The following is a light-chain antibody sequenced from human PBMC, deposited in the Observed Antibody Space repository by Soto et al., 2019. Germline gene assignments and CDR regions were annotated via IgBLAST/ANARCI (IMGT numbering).Light chain of an antibody. V-gene: IGLV2-14*01. CDR3: SSYTSSSTSYV. J-gene: IGLJ1*01. Sequence: QSVLTQPASVSGSPGQSITISCTGTSSDIGTYHYVSWYQQHPGKAPKLMIYDVSDRPSGVSIRFSGSKSGNTASLIISGLQAEDEADYYCSSYTSSSTSYVFGTGTKLTVL. CDR2: DVS. CDR1: SSDIGTYHY.